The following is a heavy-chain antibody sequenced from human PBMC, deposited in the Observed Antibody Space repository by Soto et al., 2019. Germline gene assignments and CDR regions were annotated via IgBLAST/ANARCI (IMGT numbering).Heavy chain of an antibody. J-gene: IGHJ6*02. Sequence: QVQLVQSGAEVKKPGASVKVSCKASGYTFTSYYMHWVRQAPGQGLEWMGIINPSGGSTTYAQKFQGRVTMTRDTSTSTVYMELSSLRSEDTTVYYCARGDIVAIFGMDVWGQGTTVTVSS. CDR2: INPSGGST. CDR3: ARGDIVAIFGMDV. V-gene: IGHV1-46*01. D-gene: IGHD5-12*01. CDR1: GYTFTSYY.